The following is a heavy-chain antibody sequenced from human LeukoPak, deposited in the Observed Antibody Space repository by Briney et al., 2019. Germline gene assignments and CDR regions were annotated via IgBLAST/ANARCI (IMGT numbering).Heavy chain of an antibody. J-gene: IGHJ5*02. D-gene: IGHD3-3*01. CDR2: IYPGDSVT. Sequence: GESLKISCKASGYSFSSFWIAWVRQMPGKGLEWMGIIYPGDSVTRYSPSFQGQVTISADKSITTAYLQWSSLKASDTAIYCARHGYYDFWSGQNWFDPWGQGTLVTVSS. V-gene: IGHV5-51*01. CDR1: GYSFSSFW. CDR3: ARHGYYDFWSGQNWFDP.